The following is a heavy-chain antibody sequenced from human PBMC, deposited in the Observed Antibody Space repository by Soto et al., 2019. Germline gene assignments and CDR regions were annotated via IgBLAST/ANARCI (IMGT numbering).Heavy chain of an antibody. CDR1: GGSFSGDY. D-gene: IGHD3-22*01. CDR2: IYYSGST. J-gene: IGHJ4*02. V-gene: IGHV4-34*01. Sequence: SETLSLTYAVYGGSFSGDYWSWICQPPGKGLEWIGNIYYSGSTNYNPSLKSRVTISVDTSKNQFSLKLSSVTAADTAVYYCMLGSGWKDFDYWGQGTLVTVSS. CDR3: MLGSGWKDFDY.